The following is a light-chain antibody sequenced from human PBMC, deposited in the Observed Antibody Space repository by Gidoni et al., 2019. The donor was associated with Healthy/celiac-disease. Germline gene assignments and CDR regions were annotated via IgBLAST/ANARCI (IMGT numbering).Light chain of an antibody. Sequence: GDRVTITCQASQDISNYLNWYQQKPGKAPKLLIYDASNLETGVPSRFSGSGSGTDFTFTISSLQPEDIATYYCQQYDNLFTFXPXTKVDIK. CDR1: QDISNY. J-gene: IGKJ3*01. CDR3: QQYDNLFT. V-gene: IGKV1-33*01. CDR2: DAS.